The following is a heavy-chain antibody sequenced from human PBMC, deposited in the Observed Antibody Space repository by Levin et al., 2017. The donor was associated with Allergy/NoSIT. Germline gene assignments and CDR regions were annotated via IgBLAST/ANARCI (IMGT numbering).Heavy chain of an antibody. Sequence: SQTLSLTCAVYGGSFSGSYWSWIRQPPGKGLEWIGEINHSGSTNYNPSLKRRVTISVDTSKNQFSLKLSSVTAADTAVYYCARGAIANSSPNWFDPWGQGTLVTVSS. CDR3: ARGAIANSSPNWFDP. CDR1: GGSFSGSY. D-gene: IGHD6-13*01. V-gene: IGHV4-34*01. CDR2: INHSGST. J-gene: IGHJ5*02.